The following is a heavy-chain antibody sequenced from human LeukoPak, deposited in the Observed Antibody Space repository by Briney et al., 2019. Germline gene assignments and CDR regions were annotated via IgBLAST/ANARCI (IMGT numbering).Heavy chain of an antibody. CDR1: GYTFTSYY. V-gene: IGHV1-46*01. J-gene: IGHJ3*02. CDR3: ARPLYGSGSYYKFKDAFDI. CDR2: INPSGGST. D-gene: IGHD3-10*01. Sequence: ASVKVSCKASGYTFTSYYMHWVRQAPGQGLEWMGIINPSGGSTSYAQKFQGRVTMTRDTSTSTVYMELSSLRSEDTAVYYCARPLYGSGSYYKFKDAFDIWGQGTMVTVSS.